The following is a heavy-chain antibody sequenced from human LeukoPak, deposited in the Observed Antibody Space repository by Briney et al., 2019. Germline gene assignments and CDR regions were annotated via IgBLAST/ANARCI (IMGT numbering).Heavy chain of an antibody. J-gene: IGHJ4*02. D-gene: IGHD3-10*01. CDR1: GYTFTSYG. Sequence: GASVKVSCKASGYTFTSYGISWVRQAPGQGLEWMGWISAYNGNTNNAQKLQGRVTMTTDTSTSTAYMELRSLRSDDTAVYYCARDMRPGHKDRGYFDYWGQGTLVTVSS. CDR2: ISAYNGNT. V-gene: IGHV1-18*01. CDR3: ARDMRPGHKDRGYFDY.